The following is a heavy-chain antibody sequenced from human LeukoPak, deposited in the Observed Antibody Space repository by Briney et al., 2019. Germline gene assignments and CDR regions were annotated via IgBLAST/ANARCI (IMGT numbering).Heavy chain of an antibody. CDR2: ISSSGSTI. D-gene: IGHD2-2*01. J-gene: IGHJ6*02. Sequence: GGSLRFSCAASGFTFSDYYMSWIRQAPGKGLEWVSYISSSGSTICDADSVKGRFTISRDNAKNSLYLQMNSLRAEDTAVYYCARDLGRVVVVPAAFDYYGMDVWGQGTTVTVSS. CDR1: GFTFSDYY. CDR3: ARDLGRVVVVPAAFDYYGMDV. V-gene: IGHV3-11*01.